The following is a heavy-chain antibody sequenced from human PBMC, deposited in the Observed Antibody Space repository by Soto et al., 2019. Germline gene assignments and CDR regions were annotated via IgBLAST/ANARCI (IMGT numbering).Heavy chain of an antibody. CDR2: ISSSGGST. Sequence: EVQLLESGGGLVQPGGSLRLSCAASGFTFSSYAMSWVRQAPGKGLEWVSTISSSGGSTHYADSVKGQFTISRDNSKNTLYLQMNSLRAEDTAVYYCAKFYGGNSAHTYTIDPWGQGTLVTVSS. D-gene: IGHD2-21*02. J-gene: IGHJ5*02. CDR1: GFTFSSYA. CDR3: AKFYGGNSAHTYTIDP. V-gene: IGHV3-23*01.